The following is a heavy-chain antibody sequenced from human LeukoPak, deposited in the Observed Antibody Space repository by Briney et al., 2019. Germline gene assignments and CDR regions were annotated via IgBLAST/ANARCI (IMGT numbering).Heavy chain of an antibody. J-gene: IGHJ4*02. Sequence: SQTLSLTCTVSGGSISSGGYYWSWIHQHPGTGLEWIGYIYYSGSTYYNPSLKSRVTISVDTSKNQFSLKLSSVTAADTAVYYCARDLLNEGNHLDYWGQGTLVTVSS. CDR1: GGSISSGGYY. V-gene: IGHV4-30-4*08. CDR3: ARDLLNEGNHLDY. CDR2: IYYSGST. D-gene: IGHD4-23*01.